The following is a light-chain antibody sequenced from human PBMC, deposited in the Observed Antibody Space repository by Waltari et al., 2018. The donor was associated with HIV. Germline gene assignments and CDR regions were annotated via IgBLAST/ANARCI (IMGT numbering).Light chain of an antibody. Sequence: AIRMTQSPSSFSASTGDRVTITCRASQPIGSSLAWYQQKPGEAPYLLVYGASTLQSGVPSRFSGSGSGTDVTLTITCLQVEDFATYFCQQYHTNPLTFGGGSKVEI. CDR2: GAS. CDR1: QPIGSS. J-gene: IGKJ4*01. CDR3: QQYHTNPLT. V-gene: IGKV1-8*01.